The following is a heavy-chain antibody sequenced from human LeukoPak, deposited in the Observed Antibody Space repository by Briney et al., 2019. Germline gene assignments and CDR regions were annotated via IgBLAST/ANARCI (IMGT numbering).Heavy chain of an antibody. Sequence: GGSLRLSCTVSGFTVSSNYMSWVRQAPGKGLEWVANIKQNGSDKQYVGSVKGRFTISRDNAKNALYLQMNSLRAEDTAVYYCARVWVTTRLDFWGQGTLVTASS. CDR2: IKQNGSDK. CDR1: GFTVSSNY. D-gene: IGHD4-17*01. CDR3: ARVWVTTRLDF. V-gene: IGHV3-7*03. J-gene: IGHJ4*02.